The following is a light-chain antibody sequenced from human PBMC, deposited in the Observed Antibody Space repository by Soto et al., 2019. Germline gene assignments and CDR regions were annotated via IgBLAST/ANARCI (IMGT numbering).Light chain of an antibody. Sequence: QSALTQPASVSGSPGQSITISCTGTSSDVGSYNLVSWYQHHPGKAPKLMIYEGSARPSGISNRFSGSKSGDTASLTISRLQAEDEAHYYCCSYAGSRTFVFGGGTKLTVL. CDR1: SSDVGSYNL. CDR2: EGS. J-gene: IGLJ3*02. V-gene: IGLV2-23*03. CDR3: CSYAGSRTFV.